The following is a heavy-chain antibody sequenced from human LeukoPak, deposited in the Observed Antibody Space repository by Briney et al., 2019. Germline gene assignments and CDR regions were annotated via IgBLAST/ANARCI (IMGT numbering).Heavy chain of an antibody. Sequence: GASVKVSCKASGYTFTGYYMHWVRQAPGQGLEWMGWINPNSGGTNYAQKFQGWVTMTRDTSISTAYMELSRLRSDDTAVYYCARSLIAVAGTEFDYWGQGTLVTVSS. V-gene: IGHV1-2*04. D-gene: IGHD6-19*01. CDR2: INPNSGGT. J-gene: IGHJ4*02. CDR1: GYTFTGYY. CDR3: ARSLIAVAGTEFDY.